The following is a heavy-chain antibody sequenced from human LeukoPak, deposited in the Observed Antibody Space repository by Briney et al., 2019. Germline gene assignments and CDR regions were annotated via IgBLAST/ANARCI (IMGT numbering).Heavy chain of an antibody. CDR1: GYTFTSYA. D-gene: IGHD2-15*01. V-gene: IGHV1-18*01. J-gene: IGHJ4*02. Sequence: ASVKVSRKASGYTFTSYAISWVRQAPGEGLEWLGWISTYTGNIKYAQKLQGRVTMTTDTSTSTAYMELRTLRSDDTAVYFCARSALGFCSGGSCTEFDFWGQGTLVTVSS. CDR2: ISTYTGNI. CDR3: ARSALGFCSGGSCTEFDF.